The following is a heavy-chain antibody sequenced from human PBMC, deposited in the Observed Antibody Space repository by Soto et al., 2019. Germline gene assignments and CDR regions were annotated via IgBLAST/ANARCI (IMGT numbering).Heavy chain of an antibody. CDR1: GGTFTSTA. V-gene: IGHV1-69*01. Sequence: QVLLVQSSAEVKKPGSSVKVSCKASGGTFTSTAFSWVRQAPGQGLEWMGRIIPVLGTPNYAQKFQARLTVTEDASTTTVHMELSSLRSDDTAVYYCASSAGLDHLLNYYGLNVWGQGTTVTVSS. CDR2: IIPVLGTP. CDR3: ASSAGLDHLLNYYGLNV. J-gene: IGHJ6*02. D-gene: IGHD6-13*01.